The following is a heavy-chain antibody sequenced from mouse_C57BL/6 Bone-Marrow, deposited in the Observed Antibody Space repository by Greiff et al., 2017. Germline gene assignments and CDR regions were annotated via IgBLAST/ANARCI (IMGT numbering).Heavy chain of an antibody. V-gene: IGHV3-6*01. CDR3: ARSPAYYYGSRRYFDY. Sequence: EVQLQESGPGLVKPSQSLSLTCSVTGYSITSGYYWNWIRQFPGNKLEWMGYISYDGSNNYNPSLKNRISITRDTSKNQFFLKLNSVTTEDTATYYCARSPAYYYGSRRYFDYWGQGTTLTVSS. D-gene: IGHD1-1*01. CDR2: ISYDGSN. CDR1: GYSITSGYY. J-gene: IGHJ2*01.